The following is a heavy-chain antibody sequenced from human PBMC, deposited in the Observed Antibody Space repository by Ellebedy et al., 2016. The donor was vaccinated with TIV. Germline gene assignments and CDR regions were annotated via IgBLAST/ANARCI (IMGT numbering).Heavy chain of an antibody. CDR3: ARTDPWQPIDD. CDR2: VDYSGSP. J-gene: IGHJ4*02. Sequence: MPSETLSLTCTVSGGSINTDNYHWAWIRQPPGKGLEYIGSVDYSGSPYYNPSVKSRVTLSADTSKNQFSLNLRTVTAADTAVYYCARTDPWQPIDDWGQGILVSVSS. CDR1: GGSINTDNYH. D-gene: IGHD2-21*02. V-gene: IGHV4-39*01.